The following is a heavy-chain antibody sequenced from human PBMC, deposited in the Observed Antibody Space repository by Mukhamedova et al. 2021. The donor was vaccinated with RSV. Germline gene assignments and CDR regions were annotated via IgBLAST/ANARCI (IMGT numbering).Heavy chain of an antibody. CDR2: INHSGST. J-gene: IGHJ4*02. Sequence: EYMGEINHSGSTNYNPSLKSRVTISVDTSKNQFSLKLSSVTAADTAVYYCASRAVAGYTPVDYWGQGTLVTVSS. D-gene: IGHD6-19*01. CDR3: ASRAVAGYTPVDY. V-gene: IGHV4-34*01.